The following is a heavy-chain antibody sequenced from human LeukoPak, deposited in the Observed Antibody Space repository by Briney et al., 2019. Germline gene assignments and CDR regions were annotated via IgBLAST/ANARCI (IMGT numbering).Heavy chain of an antibody. J-gene: IGHJ4*02. D-gene: IGHD5-18*01. CDR2: ISGSGGST. V-gene: IGHV3-23*01. Sequence: GGSLRLSCAASGFTFSSYAMSWVRQAPGKGLERVSAISGSGGSTYYADSVKGRFTISRDNSKNTLYLQMNSLRAEDTAVYYCAKGGNTAMVKGSSGYWGQGTLVTVSS. CDR1: GFTFSSYA. CDR3: AKGGNTAMVKGSSGY.